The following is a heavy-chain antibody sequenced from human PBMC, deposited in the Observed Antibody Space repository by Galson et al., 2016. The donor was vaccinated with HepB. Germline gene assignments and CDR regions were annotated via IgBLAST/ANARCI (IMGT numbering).Heavy chain of an antibody. Sequence: EVKKPGESLKISCKTSGYHFSIYWIGWVRQMPGKGLEWIGMIYPADSDARYSPSFQGQVTLSVDDSLSTAYLQWNCVKDSDTAIYYCARQAPGAYCSGATWLNLGYLGDWGQGTLVTVAS. D-gene: IGHD2-15*01. CDR1: GYHFSIYW. CDR3: ARQAPGAYCSGATWLNLGYLGD. J-gene: IGHJ1*01. CDR2: IYPADSDA. V-gene: IGHV5-51*01.